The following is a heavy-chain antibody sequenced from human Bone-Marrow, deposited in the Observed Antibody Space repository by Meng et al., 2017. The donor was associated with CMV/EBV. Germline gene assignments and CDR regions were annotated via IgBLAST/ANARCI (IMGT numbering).Heavy chain of an antibody. Sequence: ACMNWVRQAPGKELEWVCRIKSKYDGGTIEYAAPVKGRFTISRDDSKNTVSLQMNSLRAEDTAVYYCAKSGDYDYVWGNYRYPLDYWGQGALVTVSS. D-gene: IGHD3-16*02. V-gene: IGHV3-15*07. CDR1: AC. CDR3: AKSGDYDYVWGNYRYPLDY. J-gene: IGHJ4*02. CDR2: IKSKYDGGTI.